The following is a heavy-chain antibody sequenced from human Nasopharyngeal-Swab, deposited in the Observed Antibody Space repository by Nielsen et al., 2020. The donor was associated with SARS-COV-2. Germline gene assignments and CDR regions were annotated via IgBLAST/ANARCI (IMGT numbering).Heavy chain of an antibody. CDR2: IYPGDSDT. Sequence: VGQMCGTGLEWVGIIYPGDSDTRYSPSFQGQVTISADKSISTAYLQWSSLKASDTAMYYCARHGNFWSGYYSSLAFSYYYGMDVWGQGTTVTVSS. V-gene: IGHV5-51*01. CDR3: ARHGNFWSGYYSSLAFSYYYGMDV. D-gene: IGHD3-3*01. J-gene: IGHJ6*02.